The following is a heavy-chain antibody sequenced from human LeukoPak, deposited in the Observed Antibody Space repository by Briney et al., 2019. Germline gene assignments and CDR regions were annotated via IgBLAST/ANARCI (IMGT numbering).Heavy chain of an antibody. CDR2: IKKCGSEI. Sequence: GGSLTLSCAASGLIFGNFWMVWVPHAPGKGLVWVANIKKCGSEIYYVVSEKGRFPISRHYPKNPLSLQVHRQRAEYTALFYCMCGRRAAYWGQGTLVTVSS. V-gene: IGHV3-7*01. CDR3: MCGRRAAY. J-gene: IGHJ4*02. CDR1: GLIFGNFW. D-gene: IGHD2-15*01.